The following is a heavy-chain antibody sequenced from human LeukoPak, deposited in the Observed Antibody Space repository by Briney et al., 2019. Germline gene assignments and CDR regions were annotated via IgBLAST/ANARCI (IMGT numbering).Heavy chain of an antibody. CDR2: IRSDGSDK. Sequence: GGSLRLSCAASAFIFSNYGMHWVRQAPGKGLEWVALIRSDGSDKYYADSVKGRFTISRDNSKNTVFLQMNSLRAEDTAVYYCAKDIAAAGGPCAYWGRGTLVTVSS. J-gene: IGHJ4*02. CDR3: AKDIAAAGGPCAY. D-gene: IGHD6-13*01. V-gene: IGHV3-30*02. CDR1: AFIFSNYG.